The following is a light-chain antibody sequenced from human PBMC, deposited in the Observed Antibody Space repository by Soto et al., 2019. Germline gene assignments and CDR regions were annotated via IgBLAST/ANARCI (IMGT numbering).Light chain of an antibody. Sequence: IVLTQSPGTLSLSPGEGATLSCRASQNIKNNFLAWYQQRPGQAPRLLIHAASIRATGTPDRFTGSASGTVFTLIISRLEPEDFAVYYCQQYGNSLTFGGGTRVEIK. J-gene: IGKJ4*01. CDR3: QQYGNSLT. CDR1: QNIKNNF. V-gene: IGKV3-20*01. CDR2: AAS.